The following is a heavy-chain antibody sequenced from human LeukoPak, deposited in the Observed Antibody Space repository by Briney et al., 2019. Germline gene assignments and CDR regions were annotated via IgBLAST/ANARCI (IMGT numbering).Heavy chain of an antibody. V-gene: IGHV1-69*05. Sequence: GASVKVSCKASGGTVSSYAISWVRQAPGQGLEWMGGIIPIFGTANYAQKFQGRVTITTDESTSTAYMELSSLRSEDTAVYYCARGDTYYYEPPDYWGQGTLVTVSS. CDR2: IIPIFGTA. J-gene: IGHJ4*02. CDR1: GGTVSSYA. CDR3: ARGDTYYYEPPDY. D-gene: IGHD3-22*01.